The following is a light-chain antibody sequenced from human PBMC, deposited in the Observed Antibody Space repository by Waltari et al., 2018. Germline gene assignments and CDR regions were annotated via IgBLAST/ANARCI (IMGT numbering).Light chain of an antibody. CDR1: SSVAGNWNL. J-gene: IGLJ2*01. Sequence: QSALTQPASVSASPGQSITIPCPGISSVAGNWNLVPWYQQHPGKAPNLHIYEATKRPSGVSDRFSGSKSGNTASLTISGLHTEDEAHYYCCSYAGDNSLIFGGGTKVTVL. CDR3: CSYAGDNSLI. V-gene: IGLV2-23*01. CDR2: EAT.